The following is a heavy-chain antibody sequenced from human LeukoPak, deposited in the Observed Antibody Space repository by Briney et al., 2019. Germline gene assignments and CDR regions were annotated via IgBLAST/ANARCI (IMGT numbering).Heavy chain of an antibody. J-gene: IGHJ4*02. CDR1: GGSVSPYY. CDR3: ARVGQLLWFGELLRY. CDR2: IYYSGST. Sequence: SETLSLTCTVSGGSVSPYYWSWIRQPPGKELEWIGYIYYSGSTNYNPSLKSRVTISVDTSKNQFSLKLSSVTAADTAVYYCARVGQLLWFGELLRYWGQGTLVTVSS. D-gene: IGHD3-10*01. V-gene: IGHV4-59*08.